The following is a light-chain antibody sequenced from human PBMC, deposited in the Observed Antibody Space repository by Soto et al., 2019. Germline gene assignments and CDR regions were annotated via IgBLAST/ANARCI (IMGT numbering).Light chain of an antibody. CDR2: DVS. J-gene: IGKJ1*01. V-gene: IGKV3-11*01. Sequence: EIVLTQSPATLSLSPGERGTLSCRASQSVTDFLGWYQQKPGQAPRLLVYDVSNRAPGIPARFSGGGSGTNFTLTISSLEPEDFAVYYCQQRSDWPWTFGQGTKVDTK. CDR1: QSVTDF. CDR3: QQRSDWPWT.